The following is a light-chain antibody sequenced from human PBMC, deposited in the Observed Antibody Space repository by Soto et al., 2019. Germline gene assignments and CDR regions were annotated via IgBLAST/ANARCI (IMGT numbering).Light chain of an antibody. CDR1: QSVSSN. J-gene: IGKJ3*01. Sequence: IVLTQSPATLSVSPGERATLSCRASQSVSSNLAWHQQRPGQAPRLLIYGASTRATGVPARFSGGASGTEFTLTITSLQSEDFAVYWCQQYNNWPLTFGPGTKVDIK. CDR3: QQYNNWPLT. V-gene: IGKV3D-15*01. CDR2: GAS.